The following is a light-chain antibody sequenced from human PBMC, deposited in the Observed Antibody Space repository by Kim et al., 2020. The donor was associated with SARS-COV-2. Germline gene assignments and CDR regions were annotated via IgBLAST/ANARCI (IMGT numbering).Light chain of an antibody. CDR1: QSVANW. V-gene: IGKV1-5*01. Sequence: DIQMTQSPSSLSASVGDRVTITCRSSQSVANWLAWYQQKPGIAPKILIYDSSSLASGVPSRFSGSRSGTEFTLTISALQPGDFATYYCQQYDSFPLTFGGGTKVEI. J-gene: IGKJ4*01. CDR3: QQYDSFPLT. CDR2: DSS.